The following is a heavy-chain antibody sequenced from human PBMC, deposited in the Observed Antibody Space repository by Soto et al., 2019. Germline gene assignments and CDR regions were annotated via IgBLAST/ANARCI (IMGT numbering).Heavy chain of an antibody. D-gene: IGHD4-17*01. CDR2: ISYSGTT. V-gene: IGHV4-30-4*01. CDR3: ATLGTPVTGLYYFYY. CDR1: GGSISSGNYY. J-gene: IGHJ4*02. Sequence: QVQLQESGPGLVKPSQTLSLTCTVSGGSISSGNYYWSWIRQPPGKGLEWIGFISYSGTTHYSASLRSRVSHSVDTSKNPFSLDLSSVTAADTAVYYCATLGTPVTGLYYFYYWGQGTLVTVSS.